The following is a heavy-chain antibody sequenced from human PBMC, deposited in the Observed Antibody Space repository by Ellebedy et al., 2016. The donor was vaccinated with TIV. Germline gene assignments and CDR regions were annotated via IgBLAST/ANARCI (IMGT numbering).Heavy chain of an antibody. CDR3: ARGRVGANY. D-gene: IGHD1-26*01. Sequence: GESLKISXAASGFTFSSYSMNWVRQAPGKGLEWVSSISSSSSYIYYADSVKGRFTISRDNAKNSLYLQMNSLRAEDTAVYYCARGRVGANYWGQGTLVTVSS. V-gene: IGHV3-21*01. CDR2: ISSSSSYI. J-gene: IGHJ4*02. CDR1: GFTFSSYS.